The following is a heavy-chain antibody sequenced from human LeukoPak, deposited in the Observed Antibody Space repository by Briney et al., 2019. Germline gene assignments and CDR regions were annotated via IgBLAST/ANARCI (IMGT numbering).Heavy chain of an antibody. Sequence: SETLSLTCTVSGGSLSIYYWSWIRQPPGKGLEWIGYIYYSGSTNYNPSLKSRVTISVDTSKNQFSPKLNSVTAADTAVYYRASTPYYDSSGYPDVWGQGTTVTVSS. CDR3: ASTPYYDSSGYPDV. J-gene: IGHJ6*02. CDR1: GGSLSIYY. D-gene: IGHD3-22*01. V-gene: IGHV4-59*08. CDR2: IYYSGST.